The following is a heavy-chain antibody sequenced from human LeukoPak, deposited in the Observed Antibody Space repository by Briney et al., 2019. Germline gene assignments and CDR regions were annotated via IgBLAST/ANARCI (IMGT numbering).Heavy chain of an antibody. D-gene: IGHD3-3*01. J-gene: IGHJ4*02. Sequence: SQTLSLTCTVSGGSISSGGYYWSWIRQHPGKGLEWIGYIYYSGSTYYNPSLKSRVTISVDTSKNQFSLKLSSVTAADTAVYYCARDQIFGTPYDYWGQGTLVTVSS. CDR2: IYYSGST. CDR1: GGSISSGGYY. V-gene: IGHV4-31*03. CDR3: ARDQIFGTPYDY.